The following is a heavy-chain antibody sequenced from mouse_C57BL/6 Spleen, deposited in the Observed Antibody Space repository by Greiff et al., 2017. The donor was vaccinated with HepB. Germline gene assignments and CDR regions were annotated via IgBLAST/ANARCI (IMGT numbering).Heavy chain of an antibody. CDR1: GYTFTSYW. J-gene: IGHJ3*01. CDR2: IDPNSGGT. D-gene: IGHD2-4*01. Sequence: QVQLKQPGAELVKPGASVKLSCKASGYTFTSYWMHWVKQRPGRGLEWIGRIDPNSGGTKYNEKFKSKATLTVDKPSSTAYMQLSSLTSEDSAVYYCARGPYDYYWFAYWGQGTLVTVSA. CDR3: ARGPYDYYWFAY. V-gene: IGHV1-72*01.